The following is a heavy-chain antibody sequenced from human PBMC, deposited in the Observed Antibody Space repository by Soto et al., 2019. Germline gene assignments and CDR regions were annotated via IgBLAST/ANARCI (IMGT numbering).Heavy chain of an antibody. V-gene: IGHV1-46*01. CDR3: ARDHSDIVLVPADNWFDP. J-gene: IGHJ5*02. D-gene: IGHD2-2*01. CDR2: INPSGGST. Sequence: ASVKVSCKASGYTFTSYYMHWVRQAPGQGLEWMGIINPSGGSTSYAQKFQGRVTMTRDTSTSTVYMELSSLRSEDTAVYYCARDHSDIVLVPADNWFDPWGQGTLVTVSS. CDR1: GYTFTSYY.